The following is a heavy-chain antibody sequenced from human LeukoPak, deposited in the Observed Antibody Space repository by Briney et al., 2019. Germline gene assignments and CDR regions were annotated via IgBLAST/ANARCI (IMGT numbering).Heavy chain of an antibody. CDR2: MSGSGDGT. Sequence: GGSLRLSCAASRFTFSNYAVSWVRQAPGKGLEWVSSMSGSGDGTYYADSVKGRFTVFRDNSKNTLYLQMNSLRAEDTAVYYCAKGRDTGLLSRNYFDYWGQGTLVTVSS. CDR3: AKGRDTGLLSRNYFDY. D-gene: IGHD5-18*01. CDR1: RFTFSNYA. V-gene: IGHV3-23*01. J-gene: IGHJ4*02.